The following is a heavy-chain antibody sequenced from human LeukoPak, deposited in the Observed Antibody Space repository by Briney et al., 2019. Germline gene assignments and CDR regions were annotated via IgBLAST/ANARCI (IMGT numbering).Heavy chain of an antibody. CDR2: IYYSGST. J-gene: IGHJ4*02. CDR3: GRYCSSTSCYTVGVDY. CDR1: GGSISSYY. Sequence: SETLSLTCTVSGGSISSYYWSWIRQPPGKGLEWIGYIYYSGSTYYNPSLKSRVTISVDTSKNQFSLKLSSVTAADTAVYYCGRYCSSTSCYTVGVDYWGQGTLVTVSS. D-gene: IGHD2-2*02. V-gene: IGHV4-59*04.